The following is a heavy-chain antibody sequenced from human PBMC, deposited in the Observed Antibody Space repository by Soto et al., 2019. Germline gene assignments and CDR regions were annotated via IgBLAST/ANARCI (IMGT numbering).Heavy chain of an antibody. Sequence: GGSLRLSCAASGFTFDDYTMHWVRQAPGKGLEWVSLISWDGGSTYYADSVKGRFTISRDNSKNSLYLQMNSLRTEDTALYYCAKDIRGSSWYGDYYYYGMDVWGQGTTVTVSS. D-gene: IGHD6-13*01. CDR1: GFTFDDYT. CDR3: AKDIRGSSWYGDYYYYGMDV. CDR2: ISWDGGST. V-gene: IGHV3-43*01. J-gene: IGHJ6*02.